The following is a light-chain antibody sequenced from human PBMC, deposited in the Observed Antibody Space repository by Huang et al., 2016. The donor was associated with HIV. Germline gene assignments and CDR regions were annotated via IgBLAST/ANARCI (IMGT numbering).Light chain of an antibody. J-gene: IGKJ2*01. Sequence: EMVMTQFPDTLSVSPGESVTLPCRARQGISSNLAWYQQKPGQAPRLLIHGASTRAAGIPARFRGSGSEIAFTLTINSLQSEDSALYYCLQYNNWPRTFGQGTKLEIK. CDR2: GAS. V-gene: IGKV3-15*01. CDR1: QGISSN. CDR3: LQYNNWPRT.